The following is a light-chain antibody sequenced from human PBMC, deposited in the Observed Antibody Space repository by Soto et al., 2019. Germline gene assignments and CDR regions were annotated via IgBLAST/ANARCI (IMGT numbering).Light chain of an antibody. J-gene: IGKJ5*01. V-gene: IGKV1-5*01. Sequence: IQMTPSQSTLSASVGDRVTITFRASQSIRNWLAWYQQKPGKAPRLLIFDASTLHSGVPSRFSGSGSGTEFTLTINGLQPDDFATYYCQQYNTYSTFGQGTRLEIK. CDR1: QSIRNW. CDR2: DAS. CDR3: QQYNTYST.